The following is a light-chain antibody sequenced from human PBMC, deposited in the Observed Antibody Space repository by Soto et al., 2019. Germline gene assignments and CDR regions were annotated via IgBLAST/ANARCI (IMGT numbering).Light chain of an antibody. CDR2: GAS. CDR1: QSVSSSY. J-gene: IGKJ1*01. CDR3: QQYGSSPLT. Sequence: EIVLTQSPGTLSLSPGERATLSCRASQSVSSSYVAWYQQKPGQAPRLLFYGASSRATGIPGMFSGSGSGTDFTLTISRLEAEDFAVYCCQQYGSSPLTFGQGTRVDI. V-gene: IGKV3-20*01.